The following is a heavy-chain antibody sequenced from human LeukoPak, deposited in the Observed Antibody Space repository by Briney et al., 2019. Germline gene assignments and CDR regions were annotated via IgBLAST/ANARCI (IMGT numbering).Heavy chain of an antibody. Sequence: GASVKVSCKASGYTFTGYYMHWVRQAPGQGLEWMGWINPNSGGTNYAQKFQGRVTMTRDTSISAAYMELSRLRSDDTAVYYCARTRPPHDAFDIWGQGTMVTVSS. V-gene: IGHV1-2*02. CDR3: ARTRPPHDAFDI. J-gene: IGHJ3*02. CDR1: GYTFTGYY. CDR2: INPNSGGT.